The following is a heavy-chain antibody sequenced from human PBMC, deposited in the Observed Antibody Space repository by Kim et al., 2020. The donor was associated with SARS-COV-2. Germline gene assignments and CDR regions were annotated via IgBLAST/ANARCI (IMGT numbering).Heavy chain of an antibody. J-gene: IGHJ5*02. CDR3: AKDLRVSLEKRSRFSSSWYDP. CDR2: ISGSGGST. CDR1: GFTFSSYA. V-gene: IGHV3-23*01. Sequence: GGSLRLSCAASGFTFSSYAMSWVRQAPGKGLEWVSAISGSGGSTYYADSVKGRFTISRDNSKNTLYLQMNSLRAEDTAVYYCAKDLRVSLEKRSRFSSSWYDPWGQGTLVTVSS. D-gene: IGHD6-13*01.